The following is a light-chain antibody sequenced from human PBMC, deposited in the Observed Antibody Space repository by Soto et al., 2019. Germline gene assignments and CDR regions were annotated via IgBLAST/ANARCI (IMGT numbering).Light chain of an antibody. Sequence: EIWLTQSPATLSLSPGERATLSCGASQSVSNNYLACYQQKPGQAPRLLIYVASNRATCIPDRLSGSGSGTEFTLTISRLEPEDFAVYYCQQYGTSGTFGQGTKVDIK. J-gene: IGKJ1*01. CDR3: QQYGTSGT. V-gene: IGKV3-20*01. CDR1: QSVSNNY. CDR2: VAS.